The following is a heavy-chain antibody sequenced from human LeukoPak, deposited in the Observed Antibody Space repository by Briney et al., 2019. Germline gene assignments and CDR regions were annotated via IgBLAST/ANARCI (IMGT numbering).Heavy chain of an antibody. D-gene: IGHD3-10*01. J-gene: IGHJ4*02. CDR2: INQEGSKE. Sequence: GGSLRLSCTASGFIFRNYWMTWVRQAPGKGLEWVAQINQEGSKEYYIDSVKARFSISRDNARNSLSLQMNSLRAEDTAVYYCASERGADYWGQGTLVTVSS. CDR1: GFIFRNYW. CDR3: ASERGADY. V-gene: IGHV3-7*01.